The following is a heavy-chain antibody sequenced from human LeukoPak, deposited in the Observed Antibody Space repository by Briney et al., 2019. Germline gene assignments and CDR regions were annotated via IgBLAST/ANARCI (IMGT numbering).Heavy chain of an antibody. Sequence: GGSLRLSCAASGFTFSSYAMSWVRQAPGKGLEWVSAISGSGGRTYYADSVKGRFTISRDTSKNTLYLQMNSLRAEGTAVYYCAKEGGSGDYSWLDPWGQGTLVTVSS. D-gene: IGHD4-17*01. CDR2: ISGSGGRT. J-gene: IGHJ5*02. V-gene: IGHV3-23*01. CDR3: AKEGGSGDYSWLDP. CDR1: GFTFSSYA.